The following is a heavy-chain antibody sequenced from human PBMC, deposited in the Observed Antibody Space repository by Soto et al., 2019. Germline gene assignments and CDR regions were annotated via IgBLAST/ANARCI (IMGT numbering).Heavy chain of an antibody. Sequence: GGSLRLSCAASGFTFSSYARSWVRQAPGKGLEWVSAISGSGGSTYYADSVKGRFTISRDNSKNTLYLQMNSLRAEDTAVYYCAKSRRRVAVAGIRVDYYYYYMDVWGKGTTVTVSS. J-gene: IGHJ6*03. V-gene: IGHV3-23*01. CDR2: ISGSGGST. D-gene: IGHD6-19*01. CDR1: GFTFSSYA. CDR3: AKSRRRVAVAGIRVDYYYYYMDV.